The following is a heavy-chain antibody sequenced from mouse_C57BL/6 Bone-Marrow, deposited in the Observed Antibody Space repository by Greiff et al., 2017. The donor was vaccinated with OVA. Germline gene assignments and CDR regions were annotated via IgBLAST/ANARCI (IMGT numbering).Heavy chain of an antibody. J-gene: IGHJ3*01. CDR3: AREGDYSAWVAY. Sequence: QVHVKQPGAELVKPGASVKMSCKASGYTFTSYWITWVKQRPGQGLEWIGDIYPGRGSTNYNEKFKSKATLTVDTSSSTAYMQLSSLTSEDSAVYYYAREGDYSAWVAYWGQGTLVTVSA. D-gene: IGHD1-1*01. CDR1: GYTFTSYW. V-gene: IGHV1-55*01. CDR2: IYPGRGST.